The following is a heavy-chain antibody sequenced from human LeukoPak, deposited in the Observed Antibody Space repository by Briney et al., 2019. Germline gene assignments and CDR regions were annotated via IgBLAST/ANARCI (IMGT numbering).Heavy chain of an antibody. CDR2: INPNSGGT. CDR3: ARPTGGSYSH. Sequence: GASVKVSCKASVYTFTCYYMHWVRQAPGQGLEWMGWINPNSGGTNYAQKFQGRVTMTRDTSISTADMELSRLRSDDTAVYYCARPTGGSYSHWGQGTLVTVSS. J-gene: IGHJ4*02. V-gene: IGHV1-2*02. D-gene: IGHD1-26*01. CDR1: VYTFTCYY.